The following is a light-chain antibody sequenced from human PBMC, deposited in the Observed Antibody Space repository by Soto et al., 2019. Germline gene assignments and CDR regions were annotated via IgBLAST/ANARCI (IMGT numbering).Light chain of an antibody. CDR2: EVS. V-gene: IGLV2-14*01. CDR3: SSYTSSVYV. Sequence: QSALTQPASVSGSPGQSITISCTGTSSDVGDYNYVSWYQHHPGRAPKLMIYEVSNRPSGVSNRFSGSKSGNTASLTISGLQAEDEADYYCSSYTSSVYVFGTGTKLTVL. J-gene: IGLJ1*01. CDR1: SSDVGDYNY.